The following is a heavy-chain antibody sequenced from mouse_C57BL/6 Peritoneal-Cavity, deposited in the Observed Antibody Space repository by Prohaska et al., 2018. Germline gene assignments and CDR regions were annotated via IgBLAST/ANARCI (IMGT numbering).Heavy chain of an antibody. Sequence: QVQLQQSGAELVRPGTSVKVSCKASGYAFTNYLIEWVKQRPGQGLAWIGVINPGSGGTNYNEKFKGKATLTADKSASTAYMQLSSLTSEDSAVYFCARGEITTYYFDYWGQGTTLTVSS. CDR1: GYAFTNYL. D-gene: IGHD1-1*01. CDR2: INPGSGGT. CDR3: ARGEITTYYFDY. V-gene: IGHV1-54*01. J-gene: IGHJ2*01.